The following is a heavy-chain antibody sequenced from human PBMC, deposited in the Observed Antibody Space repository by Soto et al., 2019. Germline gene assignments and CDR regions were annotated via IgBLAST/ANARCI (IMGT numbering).Heavy chain of an antibody. D-gene: IGHD3-10*01. CDR2: IYSSGIT. CDR1: GGSISNSF. J-gene: IGHJ5*02. CDR3: ARGAMARGDINWFDP. V-gene: IGHV4-4*07. Sequence: SETLSLTCTVSGGSISNSFLSWIRQPAGKGLEWIGRIYSSGITNYSPSLKSRVTMSVDTSKNQFSLKLTSVTAADTAVYYCARGAMARGDINWFDPWGQGTLVTVSS.